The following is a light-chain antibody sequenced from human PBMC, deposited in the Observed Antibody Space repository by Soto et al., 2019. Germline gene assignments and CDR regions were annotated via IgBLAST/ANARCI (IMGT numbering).Light chain of an antibody. J-gene: IGLJ1*01. CDR3: ASHGAIGV. Sequence: QSVLTQPPSASGTPGQRVTISCSGSRSNVGVNHVNWYQQFPGSAPKLLIRSGDERPPGVPDRFSGSESGTSASLSISGLLSADEAEYYCASHGAIGVFGAGTKVT. CDR1: RSNVGVNH. V-gene: IGLV1-44*01. CDR2: SGD.